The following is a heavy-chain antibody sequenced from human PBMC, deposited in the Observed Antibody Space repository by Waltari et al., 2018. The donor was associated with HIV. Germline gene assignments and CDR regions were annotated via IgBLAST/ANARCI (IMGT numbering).Heavy chain of an antibody. J-gene: IGHJ6*02. CDR1: GFTFSSYA. Sequence: EVQLVESGGGLVQPGGSLRLSCAASGFTFSSYAMSWVRQAPGKGLEWVSAISGSGGSTYYADSVKGRFTISRDNSKNTLYLQMNSLRAEDTAVYYCAKDLFRLGELSSSHYYYYGMDVWGQGTTVTVSS. CDR2: ISGSGGST. V-gene: IGHV3-23*04. CDR3: AKDLFRLGELSSSHYYYYGMDV. D-gene: IGHD3-16*02.